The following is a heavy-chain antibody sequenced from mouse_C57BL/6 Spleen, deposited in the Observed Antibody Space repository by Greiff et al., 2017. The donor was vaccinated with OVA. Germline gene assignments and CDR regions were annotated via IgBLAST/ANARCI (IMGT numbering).Heavy chain of an antibody. J-gene: IGHJ4*01. CDR3: AREGDYYGSSYDAMDY. CDR2: IHPNSGST. D-gene: IGHD1-1*01. V-gene: IGHV1-64*01. Sequence: QVQLQQSGAELVKPGASVKLSCKASGYTFTSYWMHWVKQRPGQGLEWIGMIHPNSGSTNYNEKFKSKATLTVDKSSSTAYMQLSSLTSEDSAVYYCAREGDYYGSSYDAMDYWGQGTSVTVSS. CDR1: GYTFTSYW.